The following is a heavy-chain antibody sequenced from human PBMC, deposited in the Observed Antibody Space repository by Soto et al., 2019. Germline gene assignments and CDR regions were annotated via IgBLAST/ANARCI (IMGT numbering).Heavy chain of an antibody. V-gene: IGHV3-30*18. CDR3: AKEASWKHRPDY. CDR1: GFTFGSYG. J-gene: IGHJ4*02. CDR2: ISYDGSNK. D-gene: IGHD1-1*01. Sequence: PGGSLRLSCVASGFTFGSYGMHWVRQAPGKGLEWVAVISYDGSNKYYADSVKGRFTISRDNSKNTLYLQMNSLRAEDTAVYYCAKEASWKHRPDYWGQGTLVTVSS.